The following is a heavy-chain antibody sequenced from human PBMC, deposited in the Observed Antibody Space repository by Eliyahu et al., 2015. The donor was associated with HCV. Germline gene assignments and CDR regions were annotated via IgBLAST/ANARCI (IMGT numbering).Heavy chain of an antibody. Sequence: QVHLVESGGGLVKPGGSLRLSCAASGFTFSDYYISWXRQAPGKGLEWIAYXSASGGTTFYADSVKGRFTISRDNGKKALFLQMSSLRAEDTAVYFCARGRRVKRSVVPSAFRGDNWFDPWGQGTLATVSS. CDR2: XSASGGTT. CDR1: GFTFSDYY. D-gene: IGHD2-2*01. CDR3: ARGRRVKRSVVPSAFRGDNWFDP. V-gene: IGHV3-11*01. J-gene: IGHJ5*02.